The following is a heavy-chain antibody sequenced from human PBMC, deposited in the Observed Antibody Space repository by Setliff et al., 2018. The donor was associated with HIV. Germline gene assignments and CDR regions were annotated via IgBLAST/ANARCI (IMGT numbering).Heavy chain of an antibody. J-gene: IGHJ6*03. CDR1: GYTFTGYY. D-gene: IGHD5-12*01. CDR2: INPNSGGT. V-gene: IGHV1-2*02. Sequence: ASVKVSCKASGYTFTGYYMHWVRQAPGQGLEWMGWINPNSGGTNYAQKFQGRVTMTRDTSISTAYMELSRLRSDDTAVYDCARVGRNFVATMSADYYYYMDVWGKGTTVTVSS. CDR3: ARVGRNFVATMSADYYYYMDV.